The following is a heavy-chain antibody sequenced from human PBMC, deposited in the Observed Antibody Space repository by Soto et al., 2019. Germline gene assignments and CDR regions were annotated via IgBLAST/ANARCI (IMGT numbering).Heavy chain of an antibody. V-gene: IGHV4-34*01. D-gene: IGHD3-10*01. J-gene: IGHJ4*02. CDR2: INHSGST. CDR3: ARGYGERYYGSGSYETRDY. CDR1: GGSFSGYY. Sequence: PSETLSLTCAVYGGSFSGYYWSWIRQPPGKGLEWIGEINHSGSTNYNPSLKSRVTISVDTSTNQFSLKLSSVTAADTAVYYCARGYGERYYGSGSYETRDYWGQGTLVTVSS.